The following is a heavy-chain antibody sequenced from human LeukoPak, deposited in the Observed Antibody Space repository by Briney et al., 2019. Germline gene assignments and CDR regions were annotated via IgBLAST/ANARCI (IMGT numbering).Heavy chain of an antibody. Sequence: ASVTVSCKASGYTFTSYDINWVRQATGQGLEWMGWMNPNSGNTGYAQKFRGRVTMTRNTSISTAYMELSSLRSEDTAVYYCARDPGVAAAGYFDYWGQGTLVTVSS. D-gene: IGHD6-13*01. CDR3: ARDPGVAAAGYFDY. J-gene: IGHJ4*02. CDR1: GYTFTSYD. CDR2: MNPNSGNT. V-gene: IGHV1-8*01.